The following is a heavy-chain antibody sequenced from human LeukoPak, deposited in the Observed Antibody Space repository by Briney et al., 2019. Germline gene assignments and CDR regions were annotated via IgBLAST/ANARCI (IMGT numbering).Heavy chain of an antibody. J-gene: IGHJ5*02. CDR1: GGSFSGLY. D-gene: IGHD2-8*01. CDR3: AVGYCTNGVCGGS. Sequence: SGTLSLTCAVYGGSFSGLYWNWIRQPPGKGLEWIGESNPTGSTNYNPSLKSRVTMSLDTSKNQLPLKLSSVTAADTAVYYCAVGYCTNGVCGGSWGQGTLVTVSS. V-gene: IGHV4-34*01. CDR2: SNPTGST.